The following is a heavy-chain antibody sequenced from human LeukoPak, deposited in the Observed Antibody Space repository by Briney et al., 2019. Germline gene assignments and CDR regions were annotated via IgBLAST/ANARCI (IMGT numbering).Heavy chain of an antibody. CDR1: GGSISSSDYY. V-gene: IGHV4-39*07. CDR3: ARDTFQPGLIDS. J-gene: IGHJ4*02. CDR2: IYYTGSS. D-gene: IGHD2-2*01. Sequence: SETLSLTCTVSGGSISSSDYYWGWIRQPPGKGLEWIGNIYYTGSSSYNSSLKSRVTISVDTSKNQFSLQLSSVTAADTAVYYCARDTFQPGLIDSWGQGTLVTVSS.